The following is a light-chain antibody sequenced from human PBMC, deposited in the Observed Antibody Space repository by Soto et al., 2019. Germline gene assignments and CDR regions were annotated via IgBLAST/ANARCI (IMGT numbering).Light chain of an antibody. CDR3: CSYAGSNNLGV. CDR1: SSDVGGYNY. V-gene: IGLV2-8*01. CDR2: EVS. J-gene: IGLJ2*01. Sequence: QSVLTQPPSASGSPGQSVTISCTGTSSDVGGYNYVSWYQQHPGKAPKLMIYEVSKRPSGVPDRFSGSKSGNTASLTVSGLQDEDEADYYCCSYAGSNNLGVFGGGTKLTVL.